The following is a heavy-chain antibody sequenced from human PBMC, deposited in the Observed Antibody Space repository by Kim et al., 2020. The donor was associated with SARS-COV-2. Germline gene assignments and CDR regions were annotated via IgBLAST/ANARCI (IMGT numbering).Heavy chain of an antibody. V-gene: IGHV1-18*01. Sequence: ASVKVSCKASGYTISSYGIGWVRQAPGQGLEWVGWINGYNGKTDYGQKFQGRVTMTTDTSTNTAYMELRSLRSDDTAVYFCARNYGSGSYYTHWGQGNLVTVSS. D-gene: IGHD3-10*01. CDR1: GYTISSYG. CDR2: INGYNGKT. CDR3: ARNYGSGSYYTH. J-gene: IGHJ4*02.